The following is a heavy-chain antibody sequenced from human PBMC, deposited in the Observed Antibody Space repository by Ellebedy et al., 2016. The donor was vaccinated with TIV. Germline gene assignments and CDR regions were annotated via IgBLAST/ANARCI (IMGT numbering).Heavy chain of an antibody. V-gene: IGHV1-24*01. Sequence: ASVKVSCXVSGYTLTEFSMHWVRQAPGKGLEWMGGFDPEDGETIYAQKFQGRVTMTEDTSTDTAYMELSSLRSEDTAVYYCATLSVVVPAAIAKPYYYYYYMDVWGKGTTVTVSS. D-gene: IGHD2-2*01. J-gene: IGHJ6*03. CDR1: GYTLTEFS. CDR3: ATLSVVVPAAIAKPYYYYYYMDV. CDR2: FDPEDGET.